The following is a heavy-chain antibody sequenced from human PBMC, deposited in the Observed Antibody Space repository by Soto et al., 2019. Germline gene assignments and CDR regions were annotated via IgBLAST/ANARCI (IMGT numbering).Heavy chain of an antibody. CDR1: GFTFSSYW. Sequence: PGGSLRLSCAASGFTFSSYWMHWVRQAPGKGLVWVSRINSDGSSTSYADSVKGRFTISRDNAKNTLYLQMNSPRAEDTAVYYCARNKHGDYDGFDYWGQGTLVTVSS. J-gene: IGHJ4*02. CDR2: INSDGSST. CDR3: ARNKHGDYDGFDY. D-gene: IGHD4-17*01. V-gene: IGHV3-74*01.